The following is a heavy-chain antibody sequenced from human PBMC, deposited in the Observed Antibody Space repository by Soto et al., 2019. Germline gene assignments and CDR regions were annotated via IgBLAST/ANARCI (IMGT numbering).Heavy chain of an antibody. CDR3: TKGIFGVAPYDAFDI. CDR2: ISDGGGST. J-gene: IGHJ3*02. CDR1: GFTFGSYA. Sequence: GGSLRLSCVDSGFTFGSYAISWVRQAPGKGLEWVSAISDGGGSTYYADSVKGRFTISRDNSKNTLYLQMNSLRAEDTAVYYCTKGIFGVAPYDAFDIWGQGTMVTVSS. V-gene: IGHV3-23*01. D-gene: IGHD3-3*01.